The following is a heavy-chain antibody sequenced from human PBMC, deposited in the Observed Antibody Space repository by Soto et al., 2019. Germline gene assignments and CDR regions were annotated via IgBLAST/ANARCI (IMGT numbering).Heavy chain of an antibody. J-gene: IGHJ4*02. CDR2: INPGGGTT. CDR3: ARVGNWNYFCD. D-gene: IGHD1-7*01. V-gene: IGHV1-46*01. CDR1: GYTFTNYY. Sequence: QVRLVQSGAEVKKPGASVKVSCRTSGYTFTNYYIHWVRQAPGQGLEWVGRINPGGGTTTYAQKFQGRVTVTTDTSTSTVYMDLSGLKYEDTAVYYCARVGNWNYFCDWGQGSLVTVSS.